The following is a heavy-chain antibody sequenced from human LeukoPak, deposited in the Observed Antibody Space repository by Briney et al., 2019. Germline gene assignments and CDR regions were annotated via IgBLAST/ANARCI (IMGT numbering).Heavy chain of an antibody. CDR1: GFTFSSYA. CDR2: ISSNGGST. CDR3: ARGVRGVLLFDY. D-gene: IGHD3-10*01. V-gene: IGHV3-64*01. J-gene: IGHJ4*02. Sequence: GGSLRLSCAASGFTFSSYAMHWVRQAPGKGLEYVSAISSNGGSTYYANSVKGRFTISRDNSKNTLYLQMGSLRAEDMAVYYCARGVRGVLLFDYWGQGTLVTVSS.